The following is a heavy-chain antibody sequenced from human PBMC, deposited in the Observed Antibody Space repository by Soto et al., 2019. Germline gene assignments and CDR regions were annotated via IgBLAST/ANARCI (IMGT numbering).Heavy chain of an antibody. CDR1: GYTFTSYA. CDR3: ARDPSYYGMDV. V-gene: IGHV1-3*01. CDR2: INAGNGNT. Sequence: ASVKVSCQASGYTFTSYAMHWVRQAPGQRLEWMGWINAGNGNTKYSQKFQGRVTITRDASASTAYMELSSLRSEDTAVYYCARDPSYYGMDVWGQGTTVTVSS. J-gene: IGHJ6*02.